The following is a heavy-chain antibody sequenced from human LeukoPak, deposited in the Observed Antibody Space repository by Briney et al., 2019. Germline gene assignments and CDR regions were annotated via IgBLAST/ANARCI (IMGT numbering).Heavy chain of an antibody. CDR3: ASPYSGVYGGLRTFDI. Sequence: PGGSLRLSCAASGFTFNSYSMNWVRKAPGRGREWVSSISGSNSYICYADSMKGRFTISRDNAKNSLYLQMNSLRAEDTAVYYCASPYSGVYGGLRTFDIWGQGTMVTVSS. CDR2: ISGSNSYI. D-gene: IGHD4-17*01. V-gene: IGHV3-21*01. J-gene: IGHJ3*02. CDR1: GFTFNSYS.